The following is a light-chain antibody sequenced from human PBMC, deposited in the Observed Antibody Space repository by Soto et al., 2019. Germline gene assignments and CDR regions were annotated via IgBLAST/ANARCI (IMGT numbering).Light chain of an antibody. Sequence: DIQMTQSPSTLSASVGDRVTITCRASQTISVYLAWYQQKPGKAPNLLLYKASRLHSGVPSRFSGSGSVTEFTFTITGLQPDDFATYYCQQYVGYSRTFGQGTKVEVK. CDR3: QQYVGYSRT. J-gene: IGKJ1*01. V-gene: IGKV1-5*03. CDR1: QTISVY. CDR2: KAS.